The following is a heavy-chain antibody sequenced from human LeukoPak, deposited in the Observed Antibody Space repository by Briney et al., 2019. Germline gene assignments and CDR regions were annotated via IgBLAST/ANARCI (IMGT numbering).Heavy chain of an antibody. V-gene: IGHV4-39*01. D-gene: IGHD5-12*01. J-gene: IGHJ4*02. CDR2: LYYSWST. CDR1: GCSISSSTYY. Sequence: PSETLSLTCTVSGCSISSSTYYWGCIRPPPGMVLVWIGNLYYSWSTYYNPSLKSRVTISVDTSKNQFSLILSSVTAADTAVYYCARQAISGYDPPPFDSWGQGTLVTVSS. CDR3: ARQAISGYDPPPFDS.